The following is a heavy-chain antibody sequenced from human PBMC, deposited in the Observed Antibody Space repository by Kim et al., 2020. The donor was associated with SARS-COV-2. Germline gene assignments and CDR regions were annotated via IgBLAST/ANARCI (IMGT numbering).Heavy chain of an antibody. V-gene: IGHV1-69*13. CDR3: ARGRNRFGELLESMDV. Sequence: SVKVSCKASGGTFSSYAISWVRQAPGQGLEWMGGIIPIFGTANYAQKFQGRVTITADESTSTAYMELSSLRSEDTAVYYCARGRNRFGELLESMDVWGQGNTVTVSS. CDR1: GGTFSSYA. J-gene: IGHJ6*02. CDR2: IIPIFGTA. D-gene: IGHD3-10*01.